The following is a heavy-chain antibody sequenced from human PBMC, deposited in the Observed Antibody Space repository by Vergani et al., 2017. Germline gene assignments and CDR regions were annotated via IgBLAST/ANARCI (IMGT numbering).Heavy chain of an antibody. J-gene: IGHJ4*02. CDR1: GFTFSSYS. D-gene: IGHD3-3*01. V-gene: IGHV3-48*04. CDR3: ARDQGPDCWSGYPVDY. Sequence: EVQLVESGGGLVQPGGSLRLSCAASGFTFSSYSMNWVRQAPGKGLEWVSYISSSSSTIYYADSVKGRFTISRDNAKNSLYLQMNSLRAEDTAVYYCARDQGPDCWSGYPVDYWGQGTLVTVSS. CDR2: ISSSSSTI.